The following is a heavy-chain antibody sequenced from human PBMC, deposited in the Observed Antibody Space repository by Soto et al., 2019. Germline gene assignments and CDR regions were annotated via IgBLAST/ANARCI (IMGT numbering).Heavy chain of an antibody. D-gene: IGHD5-18*01. CDR3: ARGSRGYSYEDY. Sequence: QVQLQESGPGLVKPSETLSLTCTVSGGSISGFYWNWIRQPPGKGLEWIGYIYYSGTTNYNPSLKSRVTISVDTSKNQFSLRLSSVTAADTAIYYCARGSRGYSYEDYWGQGTLVTVSS. CDR2: IYYSGTT. J-gene: IGHJ4*02. V-gene: IGHV4-59*01. CDR1: GGSISGFY.